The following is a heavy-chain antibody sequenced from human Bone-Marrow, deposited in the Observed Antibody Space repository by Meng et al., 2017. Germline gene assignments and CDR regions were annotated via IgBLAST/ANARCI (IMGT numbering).Heavy chain of an antibody. CDR3: ARRGYYYDSSGYYCWYFDL. CDR1: GYSFTSYW. J-gene: IGHJ2*01. Sequence: GESLKISCKGSGYSFTSYWIGWVRQMPGKGLEWMGIIYPGDPDTRYSPSFQGQVTISADKSISTAYLQWSSLKASDTAMYYCARRGYYYDSSGYYCWYFDLWGRGTLVMSPQ. V-gene: IGHV5-51*01. CDR2: IYPGDPDT. D-gene: IGHD3-22*01.